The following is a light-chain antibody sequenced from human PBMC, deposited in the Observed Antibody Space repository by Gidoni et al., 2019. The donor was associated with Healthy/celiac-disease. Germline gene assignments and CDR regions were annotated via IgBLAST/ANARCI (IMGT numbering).Light chain of an antibody. Sequence: EIVMTQSPATLSVSPGERATLACRASPSVISNLAWYQQQPGQAPRLLIYGASTRATGIPARFSGSGSGTAFTLTISRLQSEDFAVYYCQQYNNWPPLTFGGGTKVEIK. CDR2: GAS. CDR3: QQYNNWPPLT. V-gene: IGKV3-15*01. CDR1: PSVISN. J-gene: IGKJ4*01.